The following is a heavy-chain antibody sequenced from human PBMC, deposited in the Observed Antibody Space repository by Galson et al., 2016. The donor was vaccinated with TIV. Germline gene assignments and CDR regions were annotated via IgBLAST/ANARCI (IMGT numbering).Heavy chain of an antibody. J-gene: IGHJ3*02. D-gene: IGHD3-22*01. Sequence: TLSLTCTVSGGSIKSGGYFWSWIRQHPGKALEWIGYIHSSGSTFYNPSLRSRVTISLDKSRDNFSLRLNSVTAADTAVYYCARRISGFDAFDIWGPGTSVTVSP. CDR1: GGSIKSGGYF. CDR2: IHSSGST. CDR3: ARRISGFDAFDI. V-gene: IGHV4-31*03.